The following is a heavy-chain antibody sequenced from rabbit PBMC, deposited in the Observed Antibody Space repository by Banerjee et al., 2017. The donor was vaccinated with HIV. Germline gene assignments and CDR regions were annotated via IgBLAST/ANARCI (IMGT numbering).Heavy chain of an antibody. J-gene: IGHJ4*01. CDR2: IYAGKGST. CDR1: GFDFSSYY. Sequence: QLKETGGGLVQPGGSLTLSCKASGFDFSSYYMSWVRQAPGKGLEWIGIIYAGKGSTDYASWVNGRFTISSDNAQNTVDLQMNSLTAADTATYFCARDLGGWYYFNLWGPGTLVTVS. V-gene: IGHV1S7*01. D-gene: IGHD4-1*01. CDR3: ARDLGGWYYFNL.